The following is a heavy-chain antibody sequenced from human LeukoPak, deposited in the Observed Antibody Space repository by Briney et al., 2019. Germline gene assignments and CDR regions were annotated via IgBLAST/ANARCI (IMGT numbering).Heavy chain of an antibody. CDR3: TALLGITATLVY. CDR2: IKSKTDGGTA. V-gene: IGHV3-15*01. D-gene: IGHD7-27*01. CDR1: GFTFSNGW. J-gene: IGHJ4*02. Sequence: GGSLRLSCAASGFTFSNGWISWVRQAPGKGLEWVGRIKSKTDGGTAAYAAPVKGRFTISRDDSENTLYLQMNSLKSKDTAVYYCTALLGITATLVYWGQGTLVTVSS.